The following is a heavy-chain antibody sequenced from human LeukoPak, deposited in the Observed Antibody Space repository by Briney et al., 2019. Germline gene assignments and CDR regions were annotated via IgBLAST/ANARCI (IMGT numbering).Heavy chain of an antibody. D-gene: IGHD1-14*01. V-gene: IGHV1-69*13. CDR2: IIPIFATT. Sequence: SVKVSCKTSGGTFSSFAIAWVRQAPGQGLEWMAGIIPIFATTNYAQAFQGRVSLTADESTSTVYMELSGLRYDDTAVYYCARGPPLTFDHTPEGYYHYYMDVWGEGTTVTISS. CDR3: ARGPPLTFDHTPEGYYHYYMDV. CDR1: GGTFSSFA. J-gene: IGHJ6*03.